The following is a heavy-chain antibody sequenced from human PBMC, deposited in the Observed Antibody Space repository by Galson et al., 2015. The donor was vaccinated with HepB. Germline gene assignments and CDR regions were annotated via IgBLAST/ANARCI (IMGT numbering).Heavy chain of an antibody. CDR2: INPSGGST. CDR3: ARDPPVSRMTTVTTYYYYGMDV. Sequence: SVKVSCKASGYTFTSYYMHWVRQAPGQGLEWMGIINPSGGSTSYAQKFQGRVTMTRDTSTSTVYMELSSLRSEDTAVYYCARDPPVSRMTTVTTYYYYGMDVWGQGTTVTVSS. V-gene: IGHV1-46*01. CDR1: GYTFTSYY. D-gene: IGHD4-17*01. J-gene: IGHJ6*02.